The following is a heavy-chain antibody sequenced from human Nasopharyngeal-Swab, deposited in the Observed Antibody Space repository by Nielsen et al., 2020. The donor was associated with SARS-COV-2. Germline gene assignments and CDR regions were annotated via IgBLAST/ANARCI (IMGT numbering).Heavy chain of an antibody. CDR2: IWYDGSNK. D-gene: IGHD3-9*01. Sequence: GESLKISCAASGFTFSSYGMHWVRQAPGKGLEWVAVIWYDGSNKYYADSVKGRFTISRDNAKNSLYLQMNSLRAEDTAVYYCAREGGDYDILTGYSDDAFDIWGQGTMVTVSS. CDR1: GFTFSSYG. CDR3: AREGGDYDILTGYSDDAFDI. V-gene: IGHV3-33*01. J-gene: IGHJ3*02.